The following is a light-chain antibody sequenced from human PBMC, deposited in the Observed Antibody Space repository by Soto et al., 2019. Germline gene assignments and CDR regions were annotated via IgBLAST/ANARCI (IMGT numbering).Light chain of an antibody. CDR1: QSVASY. CDR3: QQHGDWPPT. V-gene: IGKV3-11*01. CDR2: NAA. J-gene: IGKJ2*01. Sequence: ETVLTQSPATLSLSLGERAALSCRASQSVASYLTWYQQRPGQAPRLLISNAANKSTGIRSRFSGRGSGTDLTLTIISLEPEDFAVYYCQQHGDWPPTFGQGTKLEL.